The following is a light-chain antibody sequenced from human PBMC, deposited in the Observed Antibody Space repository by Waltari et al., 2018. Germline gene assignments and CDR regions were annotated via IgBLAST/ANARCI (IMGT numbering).Light chain of an antibody. J-gene: IGKJ4*01. CDR3: QQSYRTPLT. V-gene: IGKV1-39*01. CDR1: QSISNY. Sequence: DIQMTQSPSSLSASVGDRVTITCRASQSISNYLNWYQQKPGKAPNLLIYTASSLQIGVPSRFSGSGSGTDFTLTISSLQPEDFATYYCQQSYRTPLTFGGGTKVEIK. CDR2: TAS.